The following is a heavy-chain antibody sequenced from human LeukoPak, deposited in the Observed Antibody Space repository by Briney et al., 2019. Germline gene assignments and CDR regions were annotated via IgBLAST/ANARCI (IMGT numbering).Heavy chain of an antibody. CDR3: ARDRYCSSTSCYYYYGMDV. CDR2: ISAYNGNT. V-gene: IGHV1-18*04. D-gene: IGHD2-2*01. Sequence: SVKVSCKASGYTFTSYGISWVRQAPGQGLEWMGWISAYNGNTNYAQKLQGRVTMTTDTSTSTACMELRSLRSDDTAVYYCARDRYCSSTSCYYYYGMDVWGKGTTVTVSS. CDR1: GYTFTSYG. J-gene: IGHJ6*04.